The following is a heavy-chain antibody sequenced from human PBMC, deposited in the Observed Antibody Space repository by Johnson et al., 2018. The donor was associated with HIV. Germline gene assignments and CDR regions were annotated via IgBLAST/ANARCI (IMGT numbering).Heavy chain of an antibody. J-gene: IGHJ3*02. CDR2: ISKDGANN. CDR1: GFIFSNYP. Sequence: QVQLVESGGGVVQPGKSLRLSCAASGFIFSNYPMHWVRQAPGKGLEWVAVISKDGANNYHADSVKGRFTISRDNSKNTLYLQMNSLRGEDTAVYYCAKVAIWGTYRYNLGDTYDIWGQGTMVTVSS. D-gene: IGHD3-16*02. V-gene: IGHV3-30*04. CDR3: AKVAIWGTYRYNLGDTYDI.